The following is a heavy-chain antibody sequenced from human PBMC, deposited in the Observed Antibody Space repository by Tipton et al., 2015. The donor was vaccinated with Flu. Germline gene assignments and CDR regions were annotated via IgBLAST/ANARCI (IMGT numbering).Heavy chain of an antibody. Sequence: TLSLTCSVSGGSISSGSYYWSWIRQPAGKGLEWIGRIYTSGTTNYNPSLKSRVSISVDTSKNQFSLKLSSVTAADTAVYYCARNKGTGYEDFWGQGTLVTVSS. J-gene: IGHJ4*02. D-gene: IGHD1-1*01. CDR3: ARNKGTGYEDF. CDR1: GGSISSGSYY. CDR2: IYTSGTT. V-gene: IGHV4-61*02.